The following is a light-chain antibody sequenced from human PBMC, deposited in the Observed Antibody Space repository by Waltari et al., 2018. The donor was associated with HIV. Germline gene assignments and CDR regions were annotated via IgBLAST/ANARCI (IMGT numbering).Light chain of an antibody. CDR3: QQRSSWPIT. CDR1: QSVSSY. V-gene: IGKV3-11*01. J-gene: IGKJ5*01. Sequence: EIVLTQSPATLSVSPGERATLSCRASQSVSSYLAWYQQKPGQAPRLLIYGTYSRATGIPAKFSGSGSGTDFTLTISSLEPGDFGVYYCQQRSSWPITFGQGTRLEIK. CDR2: GTY.